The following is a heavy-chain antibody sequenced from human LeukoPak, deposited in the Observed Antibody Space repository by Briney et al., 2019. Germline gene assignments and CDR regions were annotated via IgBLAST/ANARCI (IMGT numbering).Heavy chain of an antibody. CDR1: GGSFSGYY. D-gene: IGHD3-10*01. V-gene: IGHV4-34*01. Sequence: PSETLSLTCAVYGGSFSGYYWSWIRQPPGKGLEWIGEINDIGSTNYNPSLKSRVTISVDTSKNQFSLKLSSLTAADTAVYYCARARYRSYFNWFDPWGQGTLVTVSS. J-gene: IGHJ5*02. CDR2: INDIGST. CDR3: ARARYRSYFNWFDP.